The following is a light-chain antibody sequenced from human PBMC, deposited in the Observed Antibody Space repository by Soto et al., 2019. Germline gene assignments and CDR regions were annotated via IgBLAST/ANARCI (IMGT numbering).Light chain of an antibody. CDR3: QQYNNWPRT. CDR2: GAS. J-gene: IGKJ2*01. CDR1: QSISGN. V-gene: IGKV3-15*01. Sequence: IVMTQSPATLSVSPGERATLSCRASQSISGNLAWFQQKPGQAPRLLIYGASTRATGIPARFSGSGSGTEFTLTISSLQSEDFAVYYCQQYNNWPRTFGQGTKLEIK.